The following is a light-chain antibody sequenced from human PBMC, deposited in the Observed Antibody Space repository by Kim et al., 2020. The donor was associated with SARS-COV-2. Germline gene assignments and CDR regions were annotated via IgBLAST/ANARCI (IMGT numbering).Light chain of an antibody. CDR2: STS. V-gene: IGLV7-43*01. Sequence: PGGTVTLTCASNTGAVTSGYYPNWFQQQPGQAPRTLISSTSNKHSWTPARFSGYLLGDKAALTLSGVQPEDEADYYCLLYYGGTWVFGGGTQLTVL. CDR1: TGAVTSGYY. J-gene: IGLJ3*02. CDR3: LLYYGGTWV.